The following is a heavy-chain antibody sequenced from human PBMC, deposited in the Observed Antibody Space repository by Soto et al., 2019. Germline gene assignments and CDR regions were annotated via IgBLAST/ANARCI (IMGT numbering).Heavy chain of an antibody. Sequence: PETVSLTRAVYGESFSGHCSSWLRQPPGKGLEWIGGINHSGSSCYNPALKTQVTISGETSKNQFSLKLSSVTAADTAVYYCARGERYFDWAGMDVWGQGTTVTV. CDR2: INHSGSS. J-gene: IGHJ6*02. CDR3: ARGERYFDWAGMDV. V-gene: IGHV4-34*01. CDR1: GESFSGHC. D-gene: IGHD3-9*01.